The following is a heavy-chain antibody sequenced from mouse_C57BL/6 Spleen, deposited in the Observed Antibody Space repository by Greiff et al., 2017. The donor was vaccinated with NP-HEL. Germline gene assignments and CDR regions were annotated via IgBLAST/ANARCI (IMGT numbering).Heavy chain of an antibody. CDR1: GFTFSSYA. D-gene: IGHD3-2*02. J-gene: IGHJ4*01. Sequence: EVKLVESGGGLVKPGGSLKLSCAASGFTFSSYAMSWVRQTPEKRLEWVATISDGGSYTYYPDNVKGRFTISRDNAKNNLYLQMSHLKSEDTAMYYCARDRAQAEDAMDYWGQGTSVTVSS. CDR2: ISDGGSYT. V-gene: IGHV5-4*01. CDR3: ARDRAQAEDAMDY.